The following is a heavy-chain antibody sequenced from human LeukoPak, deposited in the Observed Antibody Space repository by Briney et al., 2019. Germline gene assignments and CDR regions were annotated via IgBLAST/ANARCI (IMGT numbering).Heavy chain of an antibody. CDR1: GGSISSYH. V-gene: IGHV4-4*07. D-gene: IGHD5-24*01. Sequence: SETLSLTCTVSGGSISSYHWSWIRQPAGKGLEWIGRIQYSGNTNYNPSLESRVTISVDTSKNQFSLKLSSVTAADTAVYYCARESLRDGYIRLLDYWGQGTLVTVSS. J-gene: IGHJ4*02. CDR2: IQYSGNT. CDR3: ARESLRDGYIRLLDY.